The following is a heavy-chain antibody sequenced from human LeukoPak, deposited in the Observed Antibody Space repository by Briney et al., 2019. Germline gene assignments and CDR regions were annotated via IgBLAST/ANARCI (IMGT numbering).Heavy chain of an antibody. CDR2: MNNDGRVI. Sequence: GGSLRLSCTVSGFTFNTYWMHWVRQAPGKGLVWVSRMNNDGRVISYADSVKGRFTISRDNAKNTLYLQMNSLRAEDTAVYYCAREFEATGFWALDYWGQETLVTASS. CDR1: GFTFNTYW. D-gene: IGHD3-16*01. CDR3: AREFEATGFWALDY. J-gene: IGHJ4*02. V-gene: IGHV3-74*01.